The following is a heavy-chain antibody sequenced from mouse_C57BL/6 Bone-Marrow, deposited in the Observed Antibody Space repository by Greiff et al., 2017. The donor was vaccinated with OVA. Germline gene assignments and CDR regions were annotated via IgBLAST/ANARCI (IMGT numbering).Heavy chain of an antibody. Sequence: EVKLMESGGDLVKPGGSLKLSCAASGFTFSSYGMSWVRQTPDKRLEWVATISSGGSYTYSPDSVKGRFPISRDNAKNTLYLQMDSLKSEDTAMYYCARHGGSSWYFDVWGTGTTVTVSS. J-gene: IGHJ1*03. V-gene: IGHV5-6*01. CDR1: GFTFSSYG. CDR2: ISSGGSYT. CDR3: ARHGGSSWYFDV. D-gene: IGHD1-1*01.